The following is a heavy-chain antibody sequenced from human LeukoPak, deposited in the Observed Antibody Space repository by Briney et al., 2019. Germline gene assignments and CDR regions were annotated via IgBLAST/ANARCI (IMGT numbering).Heavy chain of an antibody. V-gene: IGHV1-2*02. CDR2: INPNSGGT. J-gene: IGHJ4*02. CDR3: AGGDTAMVGGGGDY. CDR1: GYTFTGYY. Sequence: ASVKVSCKASGYTFTGYYIHWVRQAPGQGLEWMGWINPNSGGTKYAQKFKGRVTMTRDTSISTAYMELSRLRSDDTAVYYCAGGDTAMVGGGGDYWGQGTLVTVSS. D-gene: IGHD5-18*01.